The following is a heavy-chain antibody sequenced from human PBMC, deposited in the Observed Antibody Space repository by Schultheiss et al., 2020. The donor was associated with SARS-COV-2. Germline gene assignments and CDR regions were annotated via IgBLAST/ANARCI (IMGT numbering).Heavy chain of an antibody. J-gene: IGHJ1*01. CDR2: INHSGST. V-gene: IGHV4-34*01. CDR3: ASLDYYDFWSGYLGYFQH. Sequence: SETLSLTCAVYGGSFSGYYWSWIRQPPGKGLEWIGEINHSGSTNYNPSLKSRVTISVDTSKNQFSLKLSSVTAADTAVYYCASLDYYDFWSGYLGYFQHWGQGTLVTVSS. CDR1: GGSFSGYY. D-gene: IGHD3-3*01.